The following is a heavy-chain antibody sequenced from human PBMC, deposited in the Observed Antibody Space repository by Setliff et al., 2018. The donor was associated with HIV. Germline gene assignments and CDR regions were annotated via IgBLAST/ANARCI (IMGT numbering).Heavy chain of an antibody. CDR3: ATGLTFPSVFDV. J-gene: IGHJ3*01. D-gene: IGHD1-1*01. V-gene: IGHV4-59*01. CDR2: TYNTGST. CDR1: GGSRGFITRYY. Sequence: KPSETLSLTCTVSGGSRGFITRYYWSWLRQSPGRGLEWIGYTYNTGSTNYRPSLKSRLTISLDTSKNQFSLTLTSVTAADTAVYYCATGLTFPSVFDVWGQGTVVTVSS.